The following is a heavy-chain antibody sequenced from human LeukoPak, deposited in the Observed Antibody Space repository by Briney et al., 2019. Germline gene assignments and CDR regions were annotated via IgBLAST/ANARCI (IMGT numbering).Heavy chain of an antibody. CDR3: AREEDCSGGICYLGNAFDI. CDR2: INHSGST. V-gene: IGHV4-34*01. J-gene: IGHJ3*02. Sequence: PSETLSLTCAVYGGSFSGYYWSWIRQPPGKGLEWIGEINHSGSTNYNASLKSRVTISVDTSKNQSSPKLSSVTAADTAVYYCAREEDCSGGICYLGNAFDIWGQGTMVTVSS. CDR1: GGSFSGYY. D-gene: IGHD2-15*01.